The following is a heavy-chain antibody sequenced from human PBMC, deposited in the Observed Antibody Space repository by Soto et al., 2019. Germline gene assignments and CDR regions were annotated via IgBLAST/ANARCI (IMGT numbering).Heavy chain of an antibody. J-gene: IGHJ5*02. Sequence: QVQLVQSGAEVKKPGASVKVSCKASGSMFSTYDINWVRQAPGQGLEWMGWLNPNSGNTGYAQKFQGRVTMTRNTSINTAYMELSSLGSDDTAVYYCARDHRYNWNDEGWFDPWGQGTLVTVSS. V-gene: IGHV1-8*01. CDR1: GSMFSTYD. CDR2: LNPNSGNT. D-gene: IGHD1-20*01. CDR3: ARDHRYNWNDEGWFDP.